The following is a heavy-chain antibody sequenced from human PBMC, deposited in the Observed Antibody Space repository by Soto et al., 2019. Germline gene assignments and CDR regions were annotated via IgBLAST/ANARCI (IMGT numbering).Heavy chain of an antibody. CDR2: ISSSSSTI. Sequence: GGSLRLSCAASGFTFSSYSMNWVRQAPGKGLEWVSYISSSSSTIYYAYSVKGRFTISRDNAKNSLSLQMNSLRAEDTAVYYCARIEYNYYYMNVWGKGTTVTVSS. CDR1: GFTFSSYS. J-gene: IGHJ6*03. D-gene: IGHD6-6*01. CDR3: ARIEYNYYYMNV. V-gene: IGHV3-48*01.